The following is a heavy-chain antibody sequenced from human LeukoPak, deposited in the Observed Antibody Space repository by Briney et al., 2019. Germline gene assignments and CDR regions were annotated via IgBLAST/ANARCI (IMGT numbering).Heavy chain of an antibody. CDR1: RYTFTSYD. CDR3: ARNGAVFGVVIIKAADYYYYMDV. J-gene: IGHJ6*03. Sequence: GASVKVSCKASRYTFTSYDINWVRQAPGQGLEWMGWINPNSGGTNYAQKFQGRVTMTRDTSISTAYMELSRLRSDDTAVYYCARNGAVFGVVIIKAADYYYYMDVWGKGTTVTVSS. CDR2: INPNSGGT. D-gene: IGHD3-3*01. V-gene: IGHV1-2*02.